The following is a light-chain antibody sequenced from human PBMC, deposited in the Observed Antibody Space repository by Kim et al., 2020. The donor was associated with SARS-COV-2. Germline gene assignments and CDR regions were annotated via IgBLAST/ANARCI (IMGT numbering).Light chain of an antibody. CDR3: ATWDDSLRGPV. J-gene: IGLJ2*01. CDR2: RNN. Sequence: GQRVTISCPGSSSNVGSNYVTWYQQAPGTAPKLLIHRNNQRPSGVPDRFSASKSGTSASLAISGLRSDDEADYYCATWDDSLRGPVFGGGTQLTVL. V-gene: IGLV1-47*01. CDR1: SSNVGSNY.